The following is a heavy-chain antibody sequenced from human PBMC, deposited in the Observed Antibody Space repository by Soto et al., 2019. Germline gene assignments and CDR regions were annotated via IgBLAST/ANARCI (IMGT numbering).Heavy chain of an antibody. CDR1: GFTFSSYA. CDR2: ISYDGSNK. V-gene: IGHV3-30-3*01. D-gene: IGHD6-19*01. CDR3: ARERWLVPDY. Sequence: LRLSCAASGFTFSSYAMHWVRQAPGKGLEWVAVISYDGSNKYYADYVKGRFTISRDNSKNTLYLQMNSLRDEDTAVYDCARERWLVPDYWGQGTLVTVSS. J-gene: IGHJ4*02.